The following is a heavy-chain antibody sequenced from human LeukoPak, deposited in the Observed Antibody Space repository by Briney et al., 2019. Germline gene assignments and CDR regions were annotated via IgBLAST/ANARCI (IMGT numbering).Heavy chain of an antibody. CDR2: IHHSGST. CDR3: ASGQGYCIGGICYGY. Sequence: PSETLSLTCTVSGGSIGSSSYHWGWIRQPPRKGLEWIGSIHHSGSTYYNPSLQSRVTISVGTSKNQFSLKLSSVTAADTAVYYCASGQGYCIGGICYGYWGQGTLVTVSS. CDR1: GGSIGSSSYH. D-gene: IGHD2-15*01. J-gene: IGHJ4*02. V-gene: IGHV4-39*01.